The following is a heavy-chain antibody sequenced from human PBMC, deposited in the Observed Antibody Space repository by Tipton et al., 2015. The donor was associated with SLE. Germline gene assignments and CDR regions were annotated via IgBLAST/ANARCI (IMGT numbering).Heavy chain of an antibody. D-gene: IGHD3-3*01. CDR1: GASISNGGYY. CDR2: IYYRGSA. V-gene: IGHV4-31*01. CDR3: ATASTFWSGYRGFNS. J-gene: IGHJ5*01. Sequence: TLSLTCTVSGASISNGGYYWSWFRQLPGKGLEWMGYIYYRGSASYNPSLQSPITIFLDASENQFSLKLSSVTAADTAVYYCATASTFWSGYRGFNSWGQGTLVTVSS.